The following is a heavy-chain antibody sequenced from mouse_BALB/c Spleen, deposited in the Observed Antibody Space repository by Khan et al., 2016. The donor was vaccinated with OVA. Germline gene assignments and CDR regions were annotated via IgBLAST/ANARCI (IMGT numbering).Heavy chain of an antibody. CDR2: IDPANGTT. D-gene: IGHD4-1*01. J-gene: IGHJ3*01. Sequence: VQLQQSGAELVKPGASVKLSCTASGFNIKDTYMHWVKQRPEQGLEWIGRIDPANGTTKYDPKFQGMATITADTSSNTAYLQLSSLTSEDTAVYYCVRDYWDVFAYWGQGTLVTVSA. CDR3: VRDYWDVFAY. CDR1: GFNIKDTY. V-gene: IGHV14-3*02.